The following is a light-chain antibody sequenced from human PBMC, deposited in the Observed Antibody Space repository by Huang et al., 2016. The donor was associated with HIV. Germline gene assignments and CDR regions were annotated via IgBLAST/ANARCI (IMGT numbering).Light chain of an antibody. J-gene: IGKJ1*01. CDR1: QSIRSS. V-gene: IGKV3-15*01. CDR3: QQYNNWHRT. Sequence: EIVMTQSPATLSVSPGEGATLSCRASQSIRSSLAWYQQTPGQAPRLLIYCATSRATGIPARFSGSGSGTEFTLTISSLQSEDFAVYYCQQYNNWHRTFGQGTKVEIK. CDR2: CAT.